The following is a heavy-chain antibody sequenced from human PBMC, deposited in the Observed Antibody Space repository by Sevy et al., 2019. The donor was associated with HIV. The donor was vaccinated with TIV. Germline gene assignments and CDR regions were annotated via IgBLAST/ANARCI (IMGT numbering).Heavy chain of an antibody. CDR2: IYPGDSDT. V-gene: IGHV5-51*01. D-gene: IGHD6-13*01. CDR3: ARHGYSSSWYPTYGMDV. CDR1: GYSFTSYW. J-gene: IGHJ6*02. Sequence: GESLKISCKGSGYSFTSYWIGWVRQMPGKGLEWMGIIYPGDSDTRYSLSFQGQVTISADKSISTAYLQWSSLKASDTAMYYCARHGYSSSWYPTYGMDVWGQGTTVTVSS.